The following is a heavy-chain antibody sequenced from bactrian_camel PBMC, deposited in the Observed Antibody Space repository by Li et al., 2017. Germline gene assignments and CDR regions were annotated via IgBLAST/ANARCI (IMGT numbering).Heavy chain of an antibody. J-gene: IGHJ4*01. Sequence: QVQLVESGGGSVQAGGSLRLSCKSNAYTSGFWCMGWFRHGPGQEGVAYIDSQGTSTYADAVKGRFSISKDNDKKTLYLQMDSLRPEDSAMYYCAADYRRGWSCSVGRREFNNWGQGTQVTVS. V-gene: IGHV3S55*01. CDR1: AYTSGFWC. CDR2: IDSQGTS. D-gene: IGHD1*01. CDR3: AADYRRGWSCSVGRREFNN.